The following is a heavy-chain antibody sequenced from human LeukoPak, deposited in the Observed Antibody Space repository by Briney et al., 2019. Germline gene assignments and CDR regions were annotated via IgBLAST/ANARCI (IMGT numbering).Heavy chain of an antibody. CDR3: ARRPGLRGYYFYYMDV. J-gene: IGHJ6*03. CDR1: GGSFSGYY. D-gene: IGHD5-18*01. Sequence: PSETLSLTCAVYGGSFSGYYWSWIRQPPGKGLEWIGEINHSGSTNYHPSLKRRVTISVDTSKNQFSRKLSSVAAADTAVYYWARRPGLRGYYFYYMDVWGKGTTVTVSS. V-gene: IGHV4-34*01. CDR2: INHSGST.